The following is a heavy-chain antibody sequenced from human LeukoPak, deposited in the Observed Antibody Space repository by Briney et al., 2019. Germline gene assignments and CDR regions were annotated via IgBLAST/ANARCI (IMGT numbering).Heavy chain of an antibody. V-gene: IGHV4-38-2*01. CDR3: ARSQGVLEWLLYDY. D-gene: IGHD3-3*01. CDR2: IYHSGSP. J-gene: IGHJ4*02. CDR1: GYSISSGYY. Sequence: SETLSLTCAVSGYSISSGYYWGWIRRPPGKGREWIGSIYHSGSPYYNPSLKSRVTISVDTSKNQFSLKLSSVTAADTAVYYCARSQGVLEWLLYDYWGQGTLVTVSS.